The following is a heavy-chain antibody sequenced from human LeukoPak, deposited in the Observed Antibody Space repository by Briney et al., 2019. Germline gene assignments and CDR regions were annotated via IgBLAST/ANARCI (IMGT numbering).Heavy chain of an antibody. CDR1: GFTFSSNA. V-gene: IGHV3-23*01. CDR3: ARENDFWSGYYEYYFDY. J-gene: IGHJ4*02. CDR2: ISGSGSST. D-gene: IGHD3-3*01. Sequence: GGSLRLSCAAFGFTFSSNAMSWVRQAPGKGLEWVSYISGSGSSTYYADSVKGRFTISRDNSKNTLYLQMSSLRAEDTAVYYCARENDFWSGYYEYYFDYWGQGTLVTVSS.